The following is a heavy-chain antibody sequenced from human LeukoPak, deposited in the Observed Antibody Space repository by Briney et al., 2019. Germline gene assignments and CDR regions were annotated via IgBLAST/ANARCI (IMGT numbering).Heavy chain of an antibody. CDR3: ARHDYGDYGVYY. J-gene: IGHJ4*02. Sequence: SETLPLTCTVSGGSISSYYWSWIRQPPGKGLEWIGYIYYSGSTNYNPSLKSRVTISVDTSKNQFSLKLSSVTAADTAVYYCARHDYGDYGVYYWGQGTLVTVSS. CDR2: IYYSGST. CDR1: GGSISSYY. D-gene: IGHD4-17*01. V-gene: IGHV4-59*01.